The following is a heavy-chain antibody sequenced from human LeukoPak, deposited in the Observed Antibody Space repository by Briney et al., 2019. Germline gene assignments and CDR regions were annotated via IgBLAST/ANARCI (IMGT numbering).Heavy chain of an antibody. CDR1: GYTFTGYY. Sequence: ASVKVSCKGSGYTFTGYYMHWVRQAPGQGLEWMGWINPNSGGTNYAQKFQGRVTMTRDTSISTAYMELSRLRSDDTAVYYCARRGIAATGGLVYFDYWGQGTLVTVSS. CDR3: ARRGIAATGGLVYFDY. D-gene: IGHD6-13*01. V-gene: IGHV1-2*02. J-gene: IGHJ4*02. CDR2: INPNSGGT.